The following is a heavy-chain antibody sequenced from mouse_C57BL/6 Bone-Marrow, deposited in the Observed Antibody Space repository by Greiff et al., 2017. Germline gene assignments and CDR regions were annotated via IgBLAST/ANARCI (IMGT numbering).Heavy chain of an antibody. Sequence: EVQLQQSGPVLVKPGPSVKISCKASGFTFTDYYMHWVKQSHGKSLEWIGLVYPYNGGTSYNQKFKGKATLTVDTYSSTAYMELNSLTSEDSAVXYCARMGLYYYGSFYWYVDVWGTGTTVTVAS. V-gene: IGHV1-36*01. CDR3: ARMGLYYYGSFYWYVDV. J-gene: IGHJ1*03. D-gene: IGHD1-1*01. CDR1: GFTFTDYY. CDR2: VYPYNGGT.